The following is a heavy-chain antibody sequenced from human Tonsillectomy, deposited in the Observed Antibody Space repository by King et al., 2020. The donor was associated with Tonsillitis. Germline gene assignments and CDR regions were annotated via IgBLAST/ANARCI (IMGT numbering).Heavy chain of an antibody. CDR3: ARGAAYSGSGSSYKGFDY. J-gene: IGHJ4*02. CDR1: GYTFTSYG. CDR2: ISAYNGNT. D-gene: IGHD3-10*01. V-gene: IGHV1-18*04. Sequence: VQLVQSGAEVKKPGASVKVSCKASGYTFTSYGISWGRQAPGQGLEWMGWISAYNGNTNYAQKLQGRVTMTTDTSTRTAYMELRSLRSDDTAVYYCARGAAYSGSGSSYKGFDYWGQGTLVTVSS.